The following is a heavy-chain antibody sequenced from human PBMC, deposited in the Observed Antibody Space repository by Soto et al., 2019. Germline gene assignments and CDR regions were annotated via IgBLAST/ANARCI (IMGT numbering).Heavy chain of an antibody. V-gene: IGHV3-48*02. CDR2: ISSSSSTI. CDR1: GFNFSSXR. CDR3: AVTHGIDV. J-gene: IGHJ6*02. Sequence: LXLXCAASGFNFSSXRMNWVSQAPGKWLEWFSYISSSSSTIYYADSVKGRFTISRDNSKNSLYLQMNSLIDEDTAVYYCAVTHGIDVWGQGTTVNVSS.